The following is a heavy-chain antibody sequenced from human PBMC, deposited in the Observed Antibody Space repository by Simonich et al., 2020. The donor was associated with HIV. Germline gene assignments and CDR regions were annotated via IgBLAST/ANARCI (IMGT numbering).Heavy chain of an antibody. Sequence: QVQLVQSGAEVKKPGASVKVSCKASGYTFSNFGISGVQQAPGQGLEWMGWNSAYSITTKYAQKLQGKVIMTTDSSTNTAYMELRNLRSDDTAVYYCTRDPRNTAMVPFDYWGQGTLVTVSS. J-gene: IGHJ4*02. V-gene: IGHV1-18*01. CDR1: GYTFSNFG. D-gene: IGHD5-18*01. CDR2: NSAYSITT. CDR3: TRDPRNTAMVPFDY.